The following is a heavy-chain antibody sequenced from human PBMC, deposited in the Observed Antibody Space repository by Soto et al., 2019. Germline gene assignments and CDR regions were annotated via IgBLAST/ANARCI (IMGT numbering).Heavy chain of an antibody. CDR3: SRGILV. J-gene: IGHJ4*02. CDR2: ISYGGST. CDR1: GGSINSGGYC. Sequence: QVQLQESGPGLVKPSQTLSLTCTVSGGSINSGGYCWSWLRQHPGKGLDWIGCISYGGSTSYTPSLQSRVTISVDTSKHQFSLKLTSVTAADTAVYYCSRGILVWGQGALITVSS. V-gene: IGHV4-31*03. D-gene: IGHD5-18*01.